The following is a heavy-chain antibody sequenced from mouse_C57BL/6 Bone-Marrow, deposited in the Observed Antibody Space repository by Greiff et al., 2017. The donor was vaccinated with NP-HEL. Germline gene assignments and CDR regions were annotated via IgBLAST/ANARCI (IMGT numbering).Heavy chain of an antibody. CDR2: IYPGGGYT. D-gene: IGHD2-4*01. V-gene: IGHV1-63*01. CDR3: ARRGYYDVGDYAMDY. J-gene: IGHJ4*01. CDR1: GYTFTNYW. Sequence: QVQLQQSGAELVRPGTSVKMSCKASGYTFTNYWIGWAKQRPGHGLEWIGDIYPGGGYTNYNEKFKGKATLTADKSSSTAYMQLSSLTSEDSAVYYCARRGYYDVGDYAMDYWGQGTSVTVSS.